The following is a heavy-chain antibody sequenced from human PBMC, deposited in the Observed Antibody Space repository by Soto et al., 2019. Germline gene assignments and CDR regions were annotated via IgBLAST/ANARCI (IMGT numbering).Heavy chain of an antibody. J-gene: IGHJ5*02. Sequence: GGSLRLSCAASGFTFGSYEMNWVRQAPGKGLEWVSYISSSGSIIYYADSVKGRFTISRDNAKNSLYLQMNSLRAEDTAVYYCARGVLYYYDSSGYPHWLDPWGQGTLVTVSS. CDR2: ISSSGSII. V-gene: IGHV3-48*03. CDR3: ARGVLYYYDSSGYPHWLDP. D-gene: IGHD3-22*01. CDR1: GFTFGSYE.